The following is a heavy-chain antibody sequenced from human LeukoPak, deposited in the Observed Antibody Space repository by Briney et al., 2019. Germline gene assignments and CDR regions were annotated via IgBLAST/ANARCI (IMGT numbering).Heavy chain of an antibody. D-gene: IGHD3-10*01. J-gene: IGHJ4*02. CDR1: GFTFGDYA. CDR2: IRSKAYDGTT. Sequence: GGSLRLSCTASGFTFGDYALSWVRQAPGKGLEWVSFIRSKAYDGTTEYAASVKGRFTISRDDSNSIAYLQMNSLKIEDTAVYYCTRDQTYYYGSGSYRYWGQGTLVTVSS. V-gene: IGHV3-49*04. CDR3: TRDQTYYYGSGSYRY.